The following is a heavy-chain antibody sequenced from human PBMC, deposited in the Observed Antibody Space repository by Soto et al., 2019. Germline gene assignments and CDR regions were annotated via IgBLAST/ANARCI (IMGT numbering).Heavy chain of an antibody. Sequence: QVQLVESGGGLVEPGGSLRLSCAASGFTHSDYYMSWVRQAPGKGLEWLSYISSSSATVYYVDSVKGRFTTSRDNAKNSLYLKMDSLRVEDTAVYYCARDGVLATGPIEYWGQGAQVAVSS. CDR3: ARDGVLATGPIEY. D-gene: IGHD5-12*01. CDR2: ISSSSATV. CDR1: GFTHSDYY. J-gene: IGHJ4*02. V-gene: IGHV3-11*01.